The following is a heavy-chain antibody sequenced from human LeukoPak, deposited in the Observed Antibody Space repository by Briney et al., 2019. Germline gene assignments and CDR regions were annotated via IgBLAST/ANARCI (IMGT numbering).Heavy chain of an antibody. CDR2: ISYDGSNK. J-gene: IGHJ4*02. CDR3: AREAPRQMLRILYYFDY. Sequence: GGSLRLSCAASGFTFSSYAMHWVRQAPGKGLEWVAVISYDGSNKYYADSVKGRFTISRDNSKNTLYLQMNSLRAEDTAVYYCAREAPRQMLRILYYFDYWGQGTLVTVSS. D-gene: IGHD2/OR15-2a*01. V-gene: IGHV3-30-3*01. CDR1: GFTFSSYA.